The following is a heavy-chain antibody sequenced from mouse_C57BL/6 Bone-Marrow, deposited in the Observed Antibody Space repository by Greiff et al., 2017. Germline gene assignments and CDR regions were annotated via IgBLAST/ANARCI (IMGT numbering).Heavy chain of an antibody. CDR3: ASHYYCGSLLYWYFDV. Sequence: EVQLVESGGDLVKPGGSLKLSCAASGFTFSSYGMSWVRQTPDKRLEWVATISSGGSYTYYPDSVKGRFTISRDNAKNTLYLQMSSLKSEDTAMYYCASHYYCGSLLYWYFDVWGTGTTVTVSS. V-gene: IGHV5-6*01. J-gene: IGHJ1*03. CDR2: ISSGGSYT. CDR1: GFTFSSYG. D-gene: IGHD1-1*01.